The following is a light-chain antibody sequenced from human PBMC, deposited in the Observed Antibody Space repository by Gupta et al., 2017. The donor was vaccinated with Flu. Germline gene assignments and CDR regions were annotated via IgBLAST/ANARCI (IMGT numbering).Light chain of an antibody. CDR2: AAS. CDR3: RQEHSSPWT. V-gene: IGKV1-6*01. CDR1: QGIGND. Sequence: IQMTQSPSSLSASVGDRVTIPCRANQGIGNDLGWYQQKPGKAPRLLIYAASKVQTGVPSRFSGSGSDTDFTLTISSRQPEDFATYYCRQEHSSPWTFGQGTKV. J-gene: IGKJ1*01.